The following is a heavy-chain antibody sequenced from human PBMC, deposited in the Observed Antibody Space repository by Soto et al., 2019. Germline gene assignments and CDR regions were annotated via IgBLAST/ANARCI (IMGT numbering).Heavy chain of an antibody. CDR2: INAGNGNT. Sequence: ASVKVSCKASGYTFTSYAMHWVRQAPGQRLEWMGWINAGNGNTKYSQKFQGRVTITRDTSASTAYMELSSLRSEDTAVYYCARAGVDIVVVPAAEEPLYYYYMDVWGKGTTVTVSS. J-gene: IGHJ6*03. CDR1: GYTFTSYA. D-gene: IGHD2-2*01. CDR3: ARAGVDIVVVPAAEEPLYYYYMDV. V-gene: IGHV1-3*01.